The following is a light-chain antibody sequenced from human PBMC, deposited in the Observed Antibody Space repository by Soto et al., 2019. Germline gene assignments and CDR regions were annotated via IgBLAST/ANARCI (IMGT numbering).Light chain of an antibody. CDR1: DSNIGNHA. V-gene: IGLV1-36*01. CDR2: YDD. CDR3: AAWDYSLNAYV. Sequence: QSVLTQPPSVSEAPRQRVTISCSGSDSNIGNHAVNWYQQLPGKAPKLLIYYDDLLPSGVSDRFSGSKSGTSASLAISGLQSEDEADYYCAAWDYSLNAYVFGTGTKLTVL. J-gene: IGLJ1*01.